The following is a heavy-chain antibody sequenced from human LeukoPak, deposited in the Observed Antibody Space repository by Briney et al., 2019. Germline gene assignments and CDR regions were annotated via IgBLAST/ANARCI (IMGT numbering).Heavy chain of an antibody. J-gene: IGHJ3*02. Sequence: GGSLRLSCAASGFIFSNYGMNWVRQAPGKGLEWVSAISGSGSSTYYADSVKGRFTISRDNSKNTLYLQMNSLRAEDTAVYYRARSSDHDAFDIWGQGTMVTVSS. CDR1: GFIFSNYG. V-gene: IGHV3-23*01. CDR3: ARSSDHDAFDI. CDR2: ISGSGSST.